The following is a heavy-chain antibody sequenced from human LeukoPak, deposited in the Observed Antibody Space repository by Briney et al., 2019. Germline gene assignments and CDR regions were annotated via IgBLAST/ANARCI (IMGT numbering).Heavy chain of an antibody. Sequence: PGGSLRLSCAASGFTFSSYCMSWVRQAPGKGLEWVTNIKQDGSEKYYVDSVKGRFTISRDNAKNSLYLQMNSLRAEDTAVYYCARDSVSSGYYFDYWGQGTLVTVSS. V-gene: IGHV3-7*01. CDR3: ARDSVSSGYYFDY. CDR1: GFTFSSYC. D-gene: IGHD3-22*01. CDR2: IKQDGSEK. J-gene: IGHJ4*02.